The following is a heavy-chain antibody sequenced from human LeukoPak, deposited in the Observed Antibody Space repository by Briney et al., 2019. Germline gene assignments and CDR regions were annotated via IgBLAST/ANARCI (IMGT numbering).Heavy chain of an antibody. CDR2: ISGSGGTT. Sequence: GGSLRLSCAASGFTFSSYAMSWVRQAPGKGLEWVSEISGSGGTTDYADSLKGRFTVSRDNSKNTLYLQMNTLRAEDTAVYYCAKPPPSSISWYYFYGMDVWGQGTTVTVSS. J-gene: IGHJ6*02. V-gene: IGHV3-23*01. CDR1: GFTFSSYA. CDR3: AKPPPSSISWYYFYGMDV. D-gene: IGHD6-13*01.